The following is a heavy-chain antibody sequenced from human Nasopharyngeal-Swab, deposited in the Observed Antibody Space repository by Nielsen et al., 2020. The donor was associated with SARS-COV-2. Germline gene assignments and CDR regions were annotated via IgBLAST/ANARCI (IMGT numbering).Heavy chain of an antibody. CDR1: GYSFTDYY. Sequence: ASVKVSCKASGYSFTDYYIHWVRQAPGQGLEWLGWINPNSGATNYAQKFRGWVTMTTDTSTSTAYMELRSLRSDDTAVYYCARASYDFWNHDGDYWGQGTLVTVS. V-gene: IGHV1-2*04. J-gene: IGHJ4*02. CDR3: ARASYDFWNHDGDY. D-gene: IGHD3-3*01. CDR2: INPNSGAT.